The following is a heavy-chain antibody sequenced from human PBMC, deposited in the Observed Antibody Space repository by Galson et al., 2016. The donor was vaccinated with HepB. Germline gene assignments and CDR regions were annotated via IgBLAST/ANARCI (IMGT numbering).Heavy chain of an antibody. V-gene: IGHV3-9*01. Sequence: SLRLSCAASGFGFDEFGMHWVRQGPGKGLKWVSGISWNSANIGYDDSVKGRFTISRDNAKNSLYLQMNSLGPADTALYYCAKAAGGGYGGDLGGNFDYWGHGILVTGSS. CDR1: GFGFDEFG. D-gene: IGHD4-23*01. CDR3: AKAAGGGYGGDLGGNFDY. CDR2: ISWNSANI. J-gene: IGHJ4*01.